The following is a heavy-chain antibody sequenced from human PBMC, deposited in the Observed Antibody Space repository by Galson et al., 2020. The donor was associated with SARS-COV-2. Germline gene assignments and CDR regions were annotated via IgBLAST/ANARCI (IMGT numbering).Heavy chain of an antibody. V-gene: IGHV1-2*04. CDR1: GYTFTGYY. CDR2: INPNSGGT. J-gene: IGHJ6*02. D-gene: IGHD3-10*01. CDR3: AICYYYGSGSYYRVVFDYYGMDV. Sequence: ASVKVSCKASGYTFTGYYMHWVRQAPGQGLEWMGWINPNSGGTNYAQKFQGWVTMTRDTSISTAYMELSRLRSDDTAVYYCAICYYYGSGSYYRVVFDYYGMDVWGQGTTVTVSS.